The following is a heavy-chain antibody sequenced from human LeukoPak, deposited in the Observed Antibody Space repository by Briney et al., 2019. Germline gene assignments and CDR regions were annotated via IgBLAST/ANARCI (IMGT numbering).Heavy chain of an antibody. J-gene: IGHJ4*02. CDR1: GGSISSSSYY. CDR2: IYYSGST. V-gene: IGHV4-39*07. CDR3: ARYCSSTSCQKRFDY. Sequence: PSETLSLTCTVSGGSISSSSYYWGWIRQPPGKGLGWIGSIYYSGSTYYNPSLKSRVTISVDTSKNQFSLKLSSVTAADTAVYYCARYCSSTSCQKRFDYWGQGTLVTVSS. D-gene: IGHD2-2*01.